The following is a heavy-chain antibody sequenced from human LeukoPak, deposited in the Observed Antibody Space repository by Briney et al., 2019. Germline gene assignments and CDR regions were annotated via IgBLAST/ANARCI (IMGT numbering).Heavy chain of an antibody. V-gene: IGHV1-2*02. J-gene: IGHJ4*02. Sequence: GASVKVSCKASGYTFTGYYMHWVRQAPGQGPEWMGWINPNSGGTNYAQKFQGRVTMTRDTSISTAYMELSRLRSDDTAVHYCAREMTTVTPLDYWGQGTLVTVSS. CDR3: AREMTTVTPLDY. D-gene: IGHD4-17*01. CDR1: GYTFTGYY. CDR2: INPNSGGT.